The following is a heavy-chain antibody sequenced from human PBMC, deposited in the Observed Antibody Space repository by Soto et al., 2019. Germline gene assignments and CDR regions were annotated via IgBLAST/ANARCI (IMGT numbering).Heavy chain of an antibody. Sequence: ASVKVSCKASGYTFTSYYMHWVRQAPGQGLEWMGIINPSGGSTSYAQKFQGRVTMTRDTSTGTVYMELSSLRSEDTAVYYCARGDSGYDLTRPDNWFDPWGQGTLVTVSS. CDR2: INPSGGST. CDR1: GYTFTSYY. CDR3: ARGDSGYDLTRPDNWFDP. D-gene: IGHD5-12*01. V-gene: IGHV1-46*01. J-gene: IGHJ5*02.